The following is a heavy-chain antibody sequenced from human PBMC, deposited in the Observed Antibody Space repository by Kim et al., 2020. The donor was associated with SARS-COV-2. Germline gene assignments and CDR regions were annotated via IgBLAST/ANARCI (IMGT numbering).Heavy chain of an antibody. V-gene: IGHV1-69*13. Sequence: SVKVSCKASGGTFSSYAISWVRQAPGQGLEWMGGIIPIFGTANYAQKFQGRVTITADESTSTAYMELSSLRSEDTAVYYCASSSIVVVTAPDYWGQGTLVTVSS. CDR3: ASSSIVVVTAPDY. D-gene: IGHD2-21*02. CDR2: IIPIFGTA. CDR1: GGTFSSYA. J-gene: IGHJ4*02.